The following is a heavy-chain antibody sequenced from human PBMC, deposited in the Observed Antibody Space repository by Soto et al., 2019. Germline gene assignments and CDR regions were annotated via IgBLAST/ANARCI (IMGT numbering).Heavy chain of an antibody. Sequence: QVQLVESGGGVVQPGRSQRLSCAASGFTFNSNAMHWVRQAPGKGLEWVAFISYDGSVIYYADSVKGRFTISRDNSKNTLYLRMNSLGPEDTAVYYCAKDRATCYALDYWGQGTLVTVSS. CDR1: GFTFNSNA. J-gene: IGHJ4*02. CDR2: ISYDGSVI. D-gene: IGHD3-16*01. V-gene: IGHV3-30*18. CDR3: AKDRATCYALDY.